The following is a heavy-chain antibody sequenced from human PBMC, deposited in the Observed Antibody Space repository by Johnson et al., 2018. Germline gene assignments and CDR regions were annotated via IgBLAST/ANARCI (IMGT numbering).Heavy chain of an antibody. CDR3: ARTVTTIEYFQH. CDR2: TYYRSKWYN. Sequence: QVQLQESGPGLVKPSQTLSLTCAISGDSVSSNSAAWNWIRQSPSRGLEWLGRTYYRSKWYNDSAGSVKSRITINPDPPKNQFTLQLNSVTPEDPAVYYCARTVTTIEYFQHWGQGTLVTVSS. CDR1: GDSVSSNSAA. V-gene: IGHV6-1*01. D-gene: IGHD4-17*01. J-gene: IGHJ1*01.